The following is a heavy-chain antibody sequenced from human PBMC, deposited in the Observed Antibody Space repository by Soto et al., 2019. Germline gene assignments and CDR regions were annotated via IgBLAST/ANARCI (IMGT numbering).Heavy chain of an antibody. J-gene: IGHJ6*02. D-gene: IGHD2-2*02. CDR1: GYTFTSYG. CDR3: ASNIVVVPAAIRTASSYYYGMDV. V-gene: IGHV1-18*01. Sequence: ASVKVSCQASGYTFTSYGISWVRQAPGQGLEWVGWISAYNGNTNYAQKLQGRVTMTTDTSTSTAYMELRSLRSDDTAVYYCASNIVVVPAAIRTASSYYYGMDVWGQGTTVTVSS. CDR2: ISAYNGNT.